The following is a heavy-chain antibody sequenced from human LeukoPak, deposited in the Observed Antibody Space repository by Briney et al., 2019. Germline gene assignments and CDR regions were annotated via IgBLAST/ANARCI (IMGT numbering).Heavy chain of an antibody. CDR3: ARGGVVDYTPAGYYYMDV. CDR2: IYYSGST. Sequence: SETLSLTCNVSGGSISSTNYYWGWIRQAPGKGLEWLGYIYYSGSTYYNPSLKSRVTISVDTSKNQFSLKLSSVTAADTAVYYCARGGVVDYTPAGYYYMDVWGKGTTVTVSS. CDR1: GGSISSTNYY. V-gene: IGHV4-39*07. D-gene: IGHD2-2*01. J-gene: IGHJ6*03.